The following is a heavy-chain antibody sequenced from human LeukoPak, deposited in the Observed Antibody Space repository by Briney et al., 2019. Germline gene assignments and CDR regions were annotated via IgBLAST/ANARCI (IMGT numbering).Heavy chain of an antibody. Sequence: SETLSLTCTVSGGSISSYYWSWIRQPPGKGLEWIGYIYYSGSTNYNTSLKSRVTISVDTSKNQFSLKLSSVTAADTAVYYCARGVSSSWTPNYYYYMDVWGKGTTVTVSS. V-gene: IGHV4-59*01. J-gene: IGHJ6*03. CDR3: ARGVSSSWTPNYYYYMDV. CDR1: GGSISSYY. CDR2: IYYSGST. D-gene: IGHD6-6*01.